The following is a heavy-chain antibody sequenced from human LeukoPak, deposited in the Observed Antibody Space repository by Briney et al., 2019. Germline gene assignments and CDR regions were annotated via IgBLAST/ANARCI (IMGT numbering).Heavy chain of an antibody. J-gene: IGHJ3*01. Sequence: GGSLRLSCAASGFTFNTYAMNWVRQAPGKGLEWLSTISGNGESKHYADSVKGRFTISRDNAESSVYLQMNSLRVDDTGLYYCTRDIDDVLTGDDAFDVWGQGTVVTVSS. V-gene: IGHV3-23*01. CDR1: GFTFNTYA. CDR3: TRDIDDVLTGDDAFDV. CDR2: ISGNGESK. D-gene: IGHD3-9*01.